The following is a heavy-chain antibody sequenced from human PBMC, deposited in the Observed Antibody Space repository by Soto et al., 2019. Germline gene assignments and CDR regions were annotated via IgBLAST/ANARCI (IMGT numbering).Heavy chain of an antibody. V-gene: IGHV4-59*08. Sequence: QVQLQESGPGLVKPSETLSLTCTVSGGAISSYYWRWIRQPPGKGLEWIGHIYYSGSTNYNPYLKSRVTISVNTTKNPFSLKLSSVTAADTAVYYCAIRYGSCFDYWGQGTLVTVSS. CDR3: AIRYGSCFDY. J-gene: IGHJ4*02. CDR2: IYYSGST. D-gene: IGHD5-18*01. CDR1: GGAISSYY.